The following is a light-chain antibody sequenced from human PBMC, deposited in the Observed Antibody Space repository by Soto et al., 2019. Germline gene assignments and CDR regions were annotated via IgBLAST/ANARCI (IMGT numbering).Light chain of an antibody. CDR3: QQYGSSSWT. CDR1: QSVSNNY. Sequence: VVTQAPCTRSLSPGERATLSCRASQSVSNNYLAWYQQKPGQAPRLLIYDASNRATGSPARFSGSGSGTDFSLTISRLEPEDFAVYYCQQYGSSSWTFGQGTKVDIK. J-gene: IGKJ1*01. V-gene: IGKV3-20*01. CDR2: DAS.